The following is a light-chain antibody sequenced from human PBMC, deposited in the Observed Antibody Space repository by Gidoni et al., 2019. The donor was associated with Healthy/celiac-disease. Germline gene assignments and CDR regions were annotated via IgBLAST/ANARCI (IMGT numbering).Light chain of an antibody. CDR3: QTWGTGSVV. V-gene: IGLV4-69*01. CDR1: SGHSSYA. Sequence: QLVLTQSPSASASLGASVKLTCTLSSGHSSYAIALHQQQPEKGPRYLMKLNSDGSQSKGDGIPDRFSGSSSGAERYLTISSLQSEDEADYYCQTWGTGSVVFGGGTKLTVL. J-gene: IGLJ2*01. CDR2: LNSDGSQ.